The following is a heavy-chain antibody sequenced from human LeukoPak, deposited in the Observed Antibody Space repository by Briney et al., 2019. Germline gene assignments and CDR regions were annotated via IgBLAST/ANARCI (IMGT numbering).Heavy chain of an antibody. Sequence: SETLSLTCTVSGGSISSYYWSWIRQPPGKGLEWIGYIYYSGSTNYNPSLKSRVTISVDTSKNQFSLKLSSVTAADTAVYYCARHISSSGTYAHFDYWGQGTLVTVSS. CDR3: ARHISSSGTYAHFDY. CDR2: IYYSGST. J-gene: IGHJ4*02. V-gene: IGHV4-59*01. CDR1: GGSISSYY. D-gene: IGHD1-26*01.